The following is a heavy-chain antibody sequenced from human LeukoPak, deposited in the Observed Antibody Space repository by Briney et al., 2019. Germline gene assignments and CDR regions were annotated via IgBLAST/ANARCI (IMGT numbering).Heavy chain of an antibody. CDR2: ISDDGSIT. CDR1: GFTLSRDW. D-gene: IGHD5/OR15-5a*01. V-gene: IGHV3-74*03. Sequence: GGALRLSCAASGFTLSRDWMHWVRQAPGKGLVWGSRISDDGSITTYADSVQGRFTISRDNAKSTVFLQMNSLRVEDTAVYFCVSRYYEYNVYDRHFDYWGQGTLVTVSS. J-gene: IGHJ4*02. CDR3: VSRYYEYNVYDRHFDY.